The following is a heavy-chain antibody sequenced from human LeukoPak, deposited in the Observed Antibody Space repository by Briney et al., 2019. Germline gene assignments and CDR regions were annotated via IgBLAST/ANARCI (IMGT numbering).Heavy chain of an antibody. CDR3: AKDSTIFGVVITFNDY. Sequence: PGGSLRLSCAASGFTFSSYGMHWVRQAPGKGLEWVAFIRYDGSNKYYADSVKGRFTISRDNSKNTLYLQMNSLRAEDTAVYYCAKDSTIFGVVITFNDYWGQGTLVTVSS. CDR2: IRYDGSNK. V-gene: IGHV3-30*02. J-gene: IGHJ4*02. D-gene: IGHD3-3*01. CDR1: GFTFSSYG.